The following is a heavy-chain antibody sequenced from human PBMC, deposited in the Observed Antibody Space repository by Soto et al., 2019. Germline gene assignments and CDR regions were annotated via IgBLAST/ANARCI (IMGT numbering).Heavy chain of an antibody. CDR3: GRGGGGGLFEH. CDR1: VFPFSDYY. J-gene: IGHJ4*02. CDR2: ISPKSTYR. Sequence: GGSLRLSCATSVFPFSDYYMSWIRQAPGKGLEWLSHISPKSTYRNYADSVKGRFTISRDNTKSSLFLQMNSLGVEDTAVYYCGRGGGGGLFEHWGQGVLVTVSS. D-gene: IGHD2-21*01. V-gene: IGHV3-11*06.